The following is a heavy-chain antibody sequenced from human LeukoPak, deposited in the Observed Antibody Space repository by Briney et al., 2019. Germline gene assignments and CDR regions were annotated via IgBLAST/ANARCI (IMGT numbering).Heavy chain of an antibody. CDR1: GFTFSTYL. J-gene: IGHJ5*02. CDR3: ATGRSLKS. V-gene: IGHV3-7*05. Sequence: GGSLRLSCAASGFTFSTYLMTWVRQAPGRGLEWVATMNEDGDANFFVDSVKGRFTISRDNAMNSLSLQMNSLRAEDTAFYYCATGRSLKSWGQGTLVTVSS. CDR2: MNEDGDAN. D-gene: IGHD3-16*02.